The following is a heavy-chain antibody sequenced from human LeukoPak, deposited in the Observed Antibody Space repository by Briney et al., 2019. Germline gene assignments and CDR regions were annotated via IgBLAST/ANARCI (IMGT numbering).Heavy chain of an antibody. CDR2: IRSSVIAI. J-gene: IGHJ4*02. V-gene: IGHV3-11*04. CDR3: ARDRGAVTDVFDY. Sequence: GALRLSCVASGFTFSDYYMSWIRQAPGKGLEWVSYIRSSVIAIHYADSVKGQFTIYRDNAKNSLYLQMNSLRAEDTAVYYCARDRGAVTDVFDYWGQGTLVTVSS. CDR1: GFTFSDYY. D-gene: IGHD6-19*01.